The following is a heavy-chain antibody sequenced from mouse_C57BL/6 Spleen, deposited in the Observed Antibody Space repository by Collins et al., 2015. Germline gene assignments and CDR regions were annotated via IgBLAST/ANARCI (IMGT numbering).Heavy chain of an antibody. V-gene: IGHV3-2*02. CDR2: ISYSGST. Sequence: DVQLQESGPGLVKPSQSLSLTCTVTGYSITSDYAWNWIRQFPGNKLEWMGYISYSGSTSYNPSLKSRISITRDTSKNQFFLQLNSVTTEDTATYYCAISSPAWFAYWGQGTLVTVSA. J-gene: IGHJ3*01. CDR1: GYSITSDYA. D-gene: IGHD1-1*01. CDR3: AISSPAWFAY.